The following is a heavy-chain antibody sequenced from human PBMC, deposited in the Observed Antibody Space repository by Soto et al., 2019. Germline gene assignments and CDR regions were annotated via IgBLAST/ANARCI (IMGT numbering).Heavy chain of an antibody. CDR2: ISSNGGST. CDR1: GFTFSSYA. Sequence: GGSLRLSCSASGFTFSSYAMHWVRQAPGKGLEYVSAISSNGGSTYYADSVKGRFTISRDNSKNTLYLQMSSLRAEDTAVYYCVKGYCSSTSCHPYYYYGMDVWGQGTTVTVSS. CDR3: VKGYCSSTSCHPYYYYGMDV. V-gene: IGHV3-64D*06. D-gene: IGHD2-2*01. J-gene: IGHJ6*02.